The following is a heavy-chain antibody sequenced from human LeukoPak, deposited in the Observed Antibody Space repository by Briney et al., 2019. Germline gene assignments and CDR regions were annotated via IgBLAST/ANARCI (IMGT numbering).Heavy chain of an antibody. CDR1: GGSISSGDYY. D-gene: IGHD3-10*01. CDR2: IFYSGSA. Sequence: SQTLSLTCTVSGGSISSGDYYWNWIRQPAEKSLEWIGYIFYSGSAYYNPSLKSRVTISVDTSKNQFSLKLSSVTAADTAVYYCARGSTLIRGFDYWGQGTLVTVSS. V-gene: IGHV4-31*03. CDR3: ARGSTLIRGFDY. J-gene: IGHJ4*02.